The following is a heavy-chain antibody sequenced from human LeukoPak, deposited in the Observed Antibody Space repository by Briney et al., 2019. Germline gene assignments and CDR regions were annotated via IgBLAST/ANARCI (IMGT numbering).Heavy chain of an antibody. CDR3: AKAARESGYYTYFDY. CDR1: GFTFSSYG. CDR2: IWYDGSNK. V-gene: IGHV3-33*06. J-gene: IGHJ4*02. D-gene: IGHD3-22*01. Sequence: GRSLRLSCAASGFTFSSYGMHWVRQAPGKGLEWVAVIWYDGSNKYYADSVKGRFTISRDNSKNTLYLQMNSLRAEDTAAYYCAKAARESGYYTYFDYWGQGTLVTVSS.